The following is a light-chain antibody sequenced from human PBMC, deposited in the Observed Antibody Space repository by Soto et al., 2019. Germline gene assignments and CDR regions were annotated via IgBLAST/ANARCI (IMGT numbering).Light chain of an antibody. J-gene: IGKJ1*01. CDR2: GAS. Sequence: EIVLTQSPATLSLSPGERATLSCRASQSVSRHLAWYQQKPGQAPRLLIYGASIRATGIPARFSGSGSGTEFTLTISTLQSEDFAIYYCQHYNNWPPWTFGQGTKVDNK. CDR3: QHYNNWPPWT. V-gene: IGKV3-15*01. CDR1: QSVSRH.